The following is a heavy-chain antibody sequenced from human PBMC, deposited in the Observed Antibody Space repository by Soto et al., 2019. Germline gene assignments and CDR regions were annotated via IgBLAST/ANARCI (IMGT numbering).Heavy chain of an antibody. D-gene: IGHD1-26*01. CDR3: ARPSGATIYFYGMDV. CDR1: GFTFSSYG. CDR2: ISYDGRNE. V-gene: IGHV3-30*03. J-gene: IGHJ6*02. Sequence: QVQLVESGGGVVQPGRSLRLSCAASGFTFSSYGFHWVRQAPGKGLEWVAVISYDGRNENYADSVKGRFTVSRDNSKNTLFLQMNDLRGEDSAVYYCARPSGATIYFYGMDVWGQGTTVTVSS.